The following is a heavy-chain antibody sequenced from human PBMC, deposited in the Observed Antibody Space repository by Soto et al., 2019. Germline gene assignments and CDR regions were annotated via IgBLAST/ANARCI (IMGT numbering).Heavy chain of an antibody. V-gene: IGHV4-59*01. CDR1: GGSSSSYY. J-gene: IGHJ4*02. CDR3: ARVGYSSIWYLDY. Sequence: SETLSLTCTVSGGSSSSYYWIWIRQPPGKGLEWIGYIYYSGSTNYNPSLKSRVTISVDTSKNQFSLKLSSVTAADTAVYYCARVGYSSIWYLDYWGQGTLVTVSS. CDR2: IYYSGST. D-gene: IGHD6-13*01.